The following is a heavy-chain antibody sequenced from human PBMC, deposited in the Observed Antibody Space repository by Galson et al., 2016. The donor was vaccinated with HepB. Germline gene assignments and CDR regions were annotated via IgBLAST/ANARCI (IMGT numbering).Heavy chain of an antibody. CDR2: ITGSGDAT. J-gene: IGHJ4*02. Sequence: SLRLSCAASGFSFSTSGMSWVHQTPGRGLEWVSGITGSGDATHSADSVRGRFTVSRDNAKNSLYLQLNGLRDEDTAVYYCARDDYDNNVYPLWGQGTLVTVSS. V-gene: IGHV3-48*02. CDR3: ARDDYDNNVYPL. CDR1: GFSFSTSG. D-gene: IGHD3-22*01.